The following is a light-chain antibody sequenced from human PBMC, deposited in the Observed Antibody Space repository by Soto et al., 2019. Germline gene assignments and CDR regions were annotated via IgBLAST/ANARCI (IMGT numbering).Light chain of an antibody. V-gene: IGKV1-39*01. J-gene: IGKJ1*01. CDR2: AAS. CDR3: HQTYSTPGT. Sequence: DIQSTHSPSSVSASLGDIVTITFGASRTIAGYVNWYQQRPGEAPNLLIYAASSLQSGVPSRFRGSGSGTDFTLTINSLQPEDFATFYCHQTYSTPGTLGQGTKVDI. CDR1: RTIAGY.